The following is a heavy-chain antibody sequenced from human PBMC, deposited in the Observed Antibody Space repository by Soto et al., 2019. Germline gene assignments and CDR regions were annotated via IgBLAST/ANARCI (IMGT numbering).Heavy chain of an antibody. V-gene: IGHV4-61*01. CDR1: GGFLSGSYY. J-gene: IGHJ4*02. CDR2: IYYSGST. Sequence: SETLSLTCAVYGGFLSGSYYWSWIRQPPGKGLEWIGCIYYSGSTNYNPSLKSRVTISVDTSKKQFSLNLSSVTAADTAVYYCARGTGPYDFDYWGQGTLVTVSS. CDR3: ARGTGPYDFDY. D-gene: IGHD1-1*01.